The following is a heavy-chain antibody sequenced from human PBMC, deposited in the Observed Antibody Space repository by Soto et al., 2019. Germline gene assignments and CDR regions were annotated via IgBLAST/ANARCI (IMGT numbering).Heavy chain of an antibody. CDR1: GFTFSNAW. J-gene: IGHJ4*01. Sequence: GGSLRLSCAASGFTFSNAWINWVRQAPGNGLEWVGRIKRKTDGGTTDFAASVKGRFAISRDDSISMAFMRMNSLKTEDTAVYYCTTDSYITVTPVRLDYWGQGTLVTVSS. CDR2: IKRKTDGGTT. CDR3: TTDSYITVTPVRLDY. D-gene: IGHD3-22*01. V-gene: IGHV3-15*07.